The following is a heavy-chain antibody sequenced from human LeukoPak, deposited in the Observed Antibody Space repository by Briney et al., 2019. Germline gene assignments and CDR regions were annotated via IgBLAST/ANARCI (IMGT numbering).Heavy chain of an antibody. V-gene: IGHV3-48*04. CDR3: ARSGTTYYYDSGSRI. CDR1: GFTFSSYS. D-gene: IGHD3-22*01. Sequence: GGSLRLSCEASGFTFSSYSMNWVRQAPGKGLEWVSFIGGSSSIIHYADSVKGRFTISRDNAKNSLYLQMNSLRAEDTAVYYCARSGTTYYYDSGSRIWGQGTMVTVSS. CDR2: IGGSSSII. J-gene: IGHJ3*02.